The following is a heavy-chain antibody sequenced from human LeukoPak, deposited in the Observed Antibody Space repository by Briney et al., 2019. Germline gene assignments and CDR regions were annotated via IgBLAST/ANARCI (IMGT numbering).Heavy chain of an antibody. V-gene: IGHV1-2*02. J-gene: IGHJ4*02. Sequence: ASVPVSYMPSGYTSTDYFLHWVRPAPGQGLEWMGWINHKSAGTTYPQKFQGRVTMTRDTTISTAYMELCRPRSRVTVAFCYARAVDSLTGYSDYWGQGTLVTVSS. CDR2: INHKSAGT. CDR3: ARAVDSLTGYSDY. CDR1: GYTSTDYF. D-gene: IGHD3-9*01.